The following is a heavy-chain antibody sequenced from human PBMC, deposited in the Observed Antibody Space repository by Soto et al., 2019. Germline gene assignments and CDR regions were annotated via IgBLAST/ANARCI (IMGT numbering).Heavy chain of an antibody. D-gene: IGHD1-26*01. V-gene: IGHV1-58*01. Sequence: GASVEVCCEACGVRFASCTGRWVLQARGQRLERIGWIVVGSGNTNYAQKFQERVTITRDMSTSTAYMELSSLRCEDTAVYYCPAEGGGRYGGSYFAYWRHGTPVTVSP. CDR3: PAEGGGRYGGSYFAY. CDR1: GVRFASCT. CDR2: IVVGSGNT. J-gene: IGHJ4*01.